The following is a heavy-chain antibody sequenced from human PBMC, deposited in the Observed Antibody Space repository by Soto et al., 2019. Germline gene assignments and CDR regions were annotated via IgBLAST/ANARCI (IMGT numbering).Heavy chain of an antibody. J-gene: IGHJ5*02. CDR2: ISFDVMIK. Sequence: PGGSLRLSCAASEFTFNIYGMHWVRQAADKGLEWVAVISFDVMIKYYAESVKGRFTISRDNFKNTVYLQMDSLRAEDTAMYYCAKDLNMKVVSPPGWFEPWGQGTRVTVSS. CDR3: AKDLNMKVVSPPGWFEP. V-gene: IGHV3-30*18. D-gene: IGHD3-22*01. CDR1: EFTFNIYG.